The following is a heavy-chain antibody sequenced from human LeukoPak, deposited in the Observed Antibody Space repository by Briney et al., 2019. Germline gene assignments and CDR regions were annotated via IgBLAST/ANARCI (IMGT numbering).Heavy chain of an antibody. CDR2: IIPIFGTA. Sequence: GASVKVSCKTSGYTFTSYGISWVRQAPGQGLEWMGGIIPIFGTAKFAQRYQGRVTITADESTSTAYMELSSLRSEDTAVYYCARGVDFWSPFDPWGQGTLVTVSS. V-gene: IGHV1-69*13. D-gene: IGHD3-3*01. CDR1: GYTFTSYG. CDR3: ARGVDFWSPFDP. J-gene: IGHJ5*02.